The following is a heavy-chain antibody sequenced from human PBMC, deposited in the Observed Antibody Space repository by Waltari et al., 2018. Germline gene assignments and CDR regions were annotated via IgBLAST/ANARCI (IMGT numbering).Heavy chain of an antibody. J-gene: IGHJ4*02. V-gene: IGHV2-26*01. Sequence: QVTLKESGPVLVKPTETLTLTCAVSGFSLRDPRMGVSWIRQPPGKALEWLAHIFSNDETSFSTSLQSRLTISKDTSKSQVVLTVTNMDPVDTATYFCARIVDPYETSAQIDYWGPGTLVTVSS. CDR1: GFSLRDPRMG. CDR3: ARIVDPYETSAQIDY. CDR2: IFSNDET. D-gene: IGHD3-16*01.